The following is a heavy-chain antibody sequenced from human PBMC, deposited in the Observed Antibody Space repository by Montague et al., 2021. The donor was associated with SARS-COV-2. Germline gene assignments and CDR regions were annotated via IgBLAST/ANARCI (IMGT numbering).Heavy chain of an antibody. Sequence: TLSLTCTVSGDPITNDVSYWSWIRQPAGKGLEWIERIYTTGSTNYNPSLKSRLTISLDTSKNQFSLKLSSVTAADTAVYYCARDDFRWDFDCWGQGTLVTVSS. CDR1: GDPITNDVSY. D-gene: IGHD2/OR15-2a*01. CDR3: ARDDFRWDFDC. V-gene: IGHV4-61*02. CDR2: IYTTGST. J-gene: IGHJ4*02.